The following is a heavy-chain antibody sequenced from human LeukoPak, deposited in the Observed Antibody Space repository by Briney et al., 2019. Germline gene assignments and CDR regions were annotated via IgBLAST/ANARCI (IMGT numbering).Heavy chain of an antibody. CDR3: ARRSSTSGRRNWFDP. CDR2: INPNSGGT. D-gene: IGHD2-2*01. CDR1: GYTFTGYY. J-gene: IGHJ5*02. V-gene: IGHV1-2*02. Sequence: ASVKVSCKASGYTFTGYYMHWVRQAPGQGLEWMGWINPNSGGTNYAQKFQGRVTMTRDTSISTAYMELSRLRSDDTAVYYCARRSSTSGRRNWFDPWGRGTLVTVSS.